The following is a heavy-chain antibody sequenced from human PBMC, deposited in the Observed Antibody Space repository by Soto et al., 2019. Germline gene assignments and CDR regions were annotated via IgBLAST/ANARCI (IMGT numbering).Heavy chain of an antibody. CDR1: CGSISSGDYY. V-gene: IGHV4-30-4*01. J-gene: IGHJ6*02. CDR3: ARDPVGATDGYYYGMDV. Sequence: PSETLSLTCTVYCGSISSGDYYWSGFCQPPGKCLEWIGYIYYSGSTYYNPSLKSRVTISVDTSKNQFSLKLSSVTAADTAVYYCARDPVGATDGYYYGMDVWGQGTTVTVSS. D-gene: IGHD1-26*01. CDR2: IYYSGST.